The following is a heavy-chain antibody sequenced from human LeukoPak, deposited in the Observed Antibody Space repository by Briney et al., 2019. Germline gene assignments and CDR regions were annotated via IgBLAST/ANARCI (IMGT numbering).Heavy chain of an antibody. V-gene: IGHV3-48*02. CDR2: ISSSSATI. J-gene: IGHJ4*02. CDR1: GFTLSTYD. Sequence: PGGSLRLSCAASGFTLSTYDMHWVRQAPGKGLEWVSYISSSSATIYYTDSVRGRFTVSRDNTKNSLYLQMDSLRDDDTAVYYCARVALDYWGQGTLVTVS. CDR3: ARVALDY.